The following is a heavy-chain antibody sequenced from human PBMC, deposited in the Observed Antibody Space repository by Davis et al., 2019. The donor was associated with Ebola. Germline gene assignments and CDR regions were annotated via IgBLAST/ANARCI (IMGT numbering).Heavy chain of an antibody. V-gene: IGHV3-9*01. J-gene: IGHJ6*02. CDR3: AKDLGGEGSGLYYYYGMDV. Sequence: GGSLRLSCAASGFTFDDYAMHWVRQAPGKVLEWVSGISCNCGSIGYADSVKGRFTISRDNAKNSLYLQMNSLRAEDTALYYCAKDLGGEGSGLYYYYGMDVWGQGTTVTVSS. CDR2: ISCNCGSI. D-gene: IGHD3-16*01. CDR1: GFTFDDYA.